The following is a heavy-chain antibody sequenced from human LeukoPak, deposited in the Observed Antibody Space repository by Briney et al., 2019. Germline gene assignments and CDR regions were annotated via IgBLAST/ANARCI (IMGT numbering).Heavy chain of an antibody. CDR1: GFAFNSYE. J-gene: IGHJ4*02. CDR3: ARARYTSGCETLDY. V-gene: IGHV3-48*03. CDR2: ISSSGSIK. D-gene: IGHD6-19*01. Sequence: GGSLRLSCIASGFAFNSYEMNWGRQAPGRGLEWVSYISSSGSIKHYADSVKGRFTISRDNAKNSLYLQMNSLRAEDTAVYYCARARYTSGCETLDYWGQGTLVTVSS.